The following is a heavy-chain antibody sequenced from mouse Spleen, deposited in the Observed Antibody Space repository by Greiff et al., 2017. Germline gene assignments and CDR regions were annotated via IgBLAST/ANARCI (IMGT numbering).Heavy chain of an antibody. CDR1: GFSLTSYG. Sequence: VMLVESGPGLVAPSQSLSITCTVSGFSLTSYGVDWVRQSPGKGLEWLGVIWGGGSTNYNSALKSRLSISKDNSKSQVFLKMNSLQTDDTAMYYCASGDYYGDYRFAYWGQGTLVTVSA. J-gene: IGHJ3*01. CDR3: ASGDYYGDYRFAY. CDR2: IWGGGST. V-gene: IGHV2-6*01. D-gene: IGHD2-13*01.